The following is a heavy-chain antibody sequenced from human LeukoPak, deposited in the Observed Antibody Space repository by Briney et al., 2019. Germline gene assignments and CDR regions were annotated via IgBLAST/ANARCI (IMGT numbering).Heavy chain of an antibody. Sequence: GGSLSLSCAASGFTVSSNYMNWVRQAPGKGLEWVSVIYGGGNIYYADSVKGRFTISRDNSKNTLYLQMNSLRAEDTAVYYCAKQLSRYYDFWSGNFDYWGQGTLVTVSS. V-gene: IGHV3-53*01. CDR2: IYGGGNI. J-gene: IGHJ4*02. CDR1: GFTVSSNY. D-gene: IGHD3-3*01. CDR3: AKQLSRYYDFWSGNFDY.